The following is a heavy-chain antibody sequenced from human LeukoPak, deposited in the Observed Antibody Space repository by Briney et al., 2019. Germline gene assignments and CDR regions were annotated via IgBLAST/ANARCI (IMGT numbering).Heavy chain of an antibody. D-gene: IGHD4-23*01. J-gene: IGHJ4*02. CDR2: ISTRAAIT. CDR3: ARGGDYAGVAALLDL. V-gene: IGHV3-11*01. Sequence: PGGSLRLSCVASGFTFSDHYMSWIRQAPGKGLEWIAYISTRAAITYYVDSVKGRFTIPADNAKNSLFLQMNSLRPDDTALYYCARGGDYAGVAALLDLWGQGTPVTVSS. CDR1: GFTFSDHY.